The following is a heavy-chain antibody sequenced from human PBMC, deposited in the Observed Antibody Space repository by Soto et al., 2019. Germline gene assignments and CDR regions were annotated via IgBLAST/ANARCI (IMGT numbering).Heavy chain of an antibody. D-gene: IGHD3-3*01. CDR3: AREGSINYDLWSGYSPSYFDY. Sequence: ASVKVSCKASGYTFTSYGISWVRQAPGQGLEWMGWISAYNGNTNYAQKLQGIVTMTTDTSTSTAYMELRSLRSDDTAVYYCAREGSINYDLWSGYSPSYFDYWGQG. J-gene: IGHJ4*02. CDR2: ISAYNGNT. V-gene: IGHV1-18*01. CDR1: GYTFTSYG.